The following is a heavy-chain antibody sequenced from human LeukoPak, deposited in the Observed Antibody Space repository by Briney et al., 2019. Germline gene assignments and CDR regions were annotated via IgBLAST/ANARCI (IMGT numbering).Heavy chain of an antibody. CDR2: ISGDGGT. D-gene: IGHD3-10*01. Sequence: GGSLRLSCVASGFTFGSYWMHWVRQAPGKGPAWVSRISGDGGTYYADSVKGRFTISRDNAKNTLYLQMNSLRAEDTAVYYCARDLVSGSGSYGHWGQGALVTVSS. V-gene: IGHV3-74*01. CDR3: ARDLVSGSGSYGH. J-gene: IGHJ4*02. CDR1: GFTFGSYW.